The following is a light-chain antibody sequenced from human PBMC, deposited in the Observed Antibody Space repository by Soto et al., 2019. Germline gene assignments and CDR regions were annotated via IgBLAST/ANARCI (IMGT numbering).Light chain of an antibody. Sequence: EIVLTQSPGTLSLSPGERDTLSCRASQSVSSNYLAWYQLKRGQAPRLLIYGASSRATGIPTRFSGSGSGTDVTLTISRLEPEDFAVYYCQQYDTSPRTFGQGTKVEI. CDR3: QQYDTSPRT. CDR1: QSVSSNY. V-gene: IGKV3-20*01. CDR2: GAS. J-gene: IGKJ1*01.